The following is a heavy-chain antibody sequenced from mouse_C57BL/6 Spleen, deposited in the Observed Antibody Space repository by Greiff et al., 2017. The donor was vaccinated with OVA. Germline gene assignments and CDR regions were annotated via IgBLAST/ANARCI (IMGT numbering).Heavy chain of an antibody. V-gene: IGHV5-4*01. CDR2: ISDGGSYT. J-gene: IGHJ3*01. Sequence: EVQVVESGGGLVKPGGSLKLSCAASGFTFSSYAMSWVRQTPEKRLEWVATISDGGSYTYYPDNVKGRFTISRDNAKNNLYLQMSHLKSEDTAMYYCARDGYDYDVRKCAYWGQGTLVTVSA. CDR1: GFTFSSYA. D-gene: IGHD2-4*01. CDR3: ARDGYDYDVRKCAY.